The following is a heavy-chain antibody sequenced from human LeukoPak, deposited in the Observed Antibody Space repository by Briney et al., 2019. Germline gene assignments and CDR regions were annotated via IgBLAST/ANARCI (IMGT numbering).Heavy chain of an antibody. J-gene: IGHJ4*02. CDR2: ISYSGGT. V-gene: IGHV4-61*01. CDR1: GASVNSINKGY. D-gene: IGHD1-1*01. CDR3: VRRGPENDNWRYYVDF. Sequence: WESLSLACTVSGASVNSINKGYCSWLGKYPGKGLEWIGEISYSGGTNYNASLKSRVTISVDTSKNQFFLKITSVTAAETAVYYCVRRGPENDNWRYYVDFWGQGSLVTVSS.